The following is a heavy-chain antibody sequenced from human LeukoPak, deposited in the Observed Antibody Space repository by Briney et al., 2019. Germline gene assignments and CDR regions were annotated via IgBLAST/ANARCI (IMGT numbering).Heavy chain of an antibody. D-gene: IGHD6-19*01. CDR2: IWYGGSNK. V-gene: IGHV3-30*02. CDR1: GFTFSSYG. J-gene: IGHJ4*02. Sequence: GGSLRLSCAASGFTFSSYGMHWVRQAPGRGREWVAVIWYGGSNKYYADSVKGRFTISRDNSKNTLYLQMNSLRAEDTAVYYCAKDAVAGGGYFDYWGQGTLVTVSS. CDR3: AKDAVAGGGYFDY.